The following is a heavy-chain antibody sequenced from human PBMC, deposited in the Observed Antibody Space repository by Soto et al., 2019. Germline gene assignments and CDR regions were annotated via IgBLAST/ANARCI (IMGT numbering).Heavy chain of an antibody. CDR1: GGSFSGYY. J-gene: IGHJ3*02. V-gene: IGHV4-34*01. Sequence: PSETLSLTCAVYGGSFSGYYWSWIRQPPGKGLEWIGEINHSGSTNYNPSLKSRVTISVDKSKNQFSLKLSSVTAADTAVYYCARGSSSGWYDAFDIWGQGTMVTVSS. CDR3: ARGSSSGWYDAFDI. D-gene: IGHD6-19*01. CDR2: INHSGST.